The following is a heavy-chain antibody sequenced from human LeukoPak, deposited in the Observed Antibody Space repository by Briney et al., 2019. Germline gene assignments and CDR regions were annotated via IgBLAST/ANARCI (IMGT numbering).Heavy chain of an antibody. Sequence: PSETLSLTCTVSGGSVSSGSYYWSWIRQPPGRGLEWIGYISYSGSTNYNTSLKSRVTISVDTSKNQFFLKLSSVTAADTAVYHCAHSGDRSQRFMDVWGQGTTVTVSS. CDR1: GGSVSSGSYY. V-gene: IGHV4-61*01. CDR3: AHSGDRSQRFMDV. CDR2: ISYSGST. J-gene: IGHJ6*02. D-gene: IGHD5-24*01.